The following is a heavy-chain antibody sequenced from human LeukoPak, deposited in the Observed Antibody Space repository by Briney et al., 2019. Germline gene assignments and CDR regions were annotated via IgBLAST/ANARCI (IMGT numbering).Heavy chain of an antibody. CDR2: ISYDGSNK. Sequence: GGSLRLSCAASGFTFSSYAMHWVRQAPGKGMEWVAVISYDGSNKYYADSVKGRFTISRDNSKNTLYLQMNSLRAEDTAVYYCATGSPPYFVYWGQGTLVTVSS. CDR1: GFTFSSYA. V-gene: IGHV3-30*04. CDR3: ATGSPPYFVY. J-gene: IGHJ4*02.